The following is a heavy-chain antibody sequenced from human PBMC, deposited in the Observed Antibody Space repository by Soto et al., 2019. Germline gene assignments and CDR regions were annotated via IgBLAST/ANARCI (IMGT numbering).Heavy chain of an antibody. CDR1: GGSFSPNY. V-gene: IGHV4-59*12. CDR3: ARERPDGARLDP. D-gene: IGHD6-6*01. J-gene: IGHJ5*02. CDR2: IYYGGTT. Sequence: SETLSLTCRLSGGSFSPNYWGWFRQSPGKGLEWVGYIYYGGTTSYNPSLKSRVTISLETSKSHFSLRLSSVTAADTAVYYCARERPDGARLDPWGQGTLVTVSS.